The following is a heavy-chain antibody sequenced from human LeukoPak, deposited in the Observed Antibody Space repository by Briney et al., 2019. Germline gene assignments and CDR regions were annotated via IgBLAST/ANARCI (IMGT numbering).Heavy chain of an antibody. CDR2: TSSDGSNK. CDR1: GLTFSSYG. D-gene: IGHD5-18*01. J-gene: IGHJ4*02. CDR3: AKGGYNYAPGLDY. V-gene: IGHV3-30*18. Sequence: GGSLRLSCAASGLTFSSYGMHWVRQAPGKGLEWVVVTSSDGSNKFYADSVKGRFTISRDNSKNMQYLQMNSLRAEDTAVYYCAKGGYNYAPGLDYWGQGTLVTVSS.